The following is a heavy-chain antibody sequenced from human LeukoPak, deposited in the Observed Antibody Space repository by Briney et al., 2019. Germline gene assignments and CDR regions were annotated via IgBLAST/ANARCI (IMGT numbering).Heavy chain of an antibody. CDR3: AKVGFSEMEWLLYSDH. V-gene: IGHV3-23*01. D-gene: IGHD3-3*01. J-gene: IGHJ4*02. CDR1: GLTFSSYA. Sequence: GRSLRLSCAASGLTFSSYAMSWVRQAPGKGLEWVSAIYGSSGHTYYADSVKGRFTISRDNSKNTLYLQMNSLRAEDTAVCYCAKVGFSEMEWLLYSDHWGQGTLVTASS. CDR2: IYGSSGHT.